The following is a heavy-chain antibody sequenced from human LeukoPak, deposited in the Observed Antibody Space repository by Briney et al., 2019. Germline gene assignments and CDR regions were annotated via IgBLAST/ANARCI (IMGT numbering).Heavy chain of an antibody. Sequence: PSETLSLTXTVSGGSISSYYWSWIRQPPGKGLEWIGYIYYSGSTNYNPSLKSRVTISVDTSKNQFSLKLSSVTAADTAVYYCARAEYYYDSSGYLYWGLGTLVTVSS. J-gene: IGHJ4*02. D-gene: IGHD3-22*01. V-gene: IGHV4-59*01. CDR1: GGSISSYY. CDR3: ARAEYYYDSSGYLY. CDR2: IYYSGST.